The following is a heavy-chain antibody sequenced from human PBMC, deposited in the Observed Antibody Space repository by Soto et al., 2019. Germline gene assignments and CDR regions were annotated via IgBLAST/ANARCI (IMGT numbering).Heavy chain of an antibody. CDR1: GGSFSNFG. Sequence: SVKVSCKASGGSFSNFGISWVRQAPGQGLEWMGGIVPVFGRPNYAQRFRGRLTITADESTNTVYLELIDLRSEDTAVYYCAREGSGYNLWGQGTQVTVSS. J-gene: IGHJ1*01. CDR2: IVPVFGRP. D-gene: IGHD5-12*01. V-gene: IGHV1-69*13. CDR3: AREGSGYNL.